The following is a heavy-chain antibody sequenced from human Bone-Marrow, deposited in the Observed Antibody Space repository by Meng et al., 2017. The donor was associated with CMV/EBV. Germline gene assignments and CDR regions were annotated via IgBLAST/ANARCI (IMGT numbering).Heavy chain of an antibody. D-gene: IGHD3-3*01. CDR1: GFTFSSYA. CDR2: ISYDGSNK. V-gene: IGHV3-30*04. Sequence: SLKISCAASGFTFSSYAMHWVRQAPGKGLEWVAVISYDGSNKYYADSVKGRFTISRDNSKNTLYLQMNSLRAEDTAVYYCARGYWDFWSGYYSFFDYWGQGTLVTVSS. J-gene: IGHJ4*02. CDR3: ARGYWDFWSGYYSFFDY.